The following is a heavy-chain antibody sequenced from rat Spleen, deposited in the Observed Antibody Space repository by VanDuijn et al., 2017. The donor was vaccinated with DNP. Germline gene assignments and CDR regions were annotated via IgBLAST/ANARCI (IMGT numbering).Heavy chain of an antibody. CDR3: TRDGDSGFLFPY. CDR1: GFIFSNYW. J-gene: IGHJ3*01. V-gene: IGHV5-31*01. Sequence: EVQLVESGGGVVQPGRSMKLSCVASGFIFSNYWMTWIRQAPGKGLEWVASISSTADNTYYSDSLQGRFAISRDDAKSTLYLQMNSLRSEDTATYYCTRDGDSGFLFPYWGHGTLVTVSS. D-gene: IGHD4-4*01. CDR2: ISSTADNT.